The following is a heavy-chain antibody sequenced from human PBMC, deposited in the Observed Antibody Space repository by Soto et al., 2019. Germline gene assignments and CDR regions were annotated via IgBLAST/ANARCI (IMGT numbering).Heavy chain of an antibody. Sequence: QLQLQESGPGLVKPSETLSLTCTVSGGSISNSSFYWGWIRQPPGKGLEWIGGIFYSGSTHYNPSLKGRVTLSVDTSRNHFSLKLNSVTAADTAVYYCARRRNRSGYYFDYWGQGTLVTVSS. J-gene: IGHJ4*02. D-gene: IGHD3-3*01. CDR3: ARRRNRSGYYFDY. CDR2: IFYSGST. V-gene: IGHV4-39*02. CDR1: GGSISNSSFY.